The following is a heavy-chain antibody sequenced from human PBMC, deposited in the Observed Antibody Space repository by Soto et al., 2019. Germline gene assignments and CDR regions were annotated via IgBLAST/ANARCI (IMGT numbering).Heavy chain of an antibody. J-gene: IGHJ4*02. V-gene: IGHV3-48*02. CDR3: ARDLAYAFDY. D-gene: IGHD3-16*01. Sequence: GGSLRLSCAASGFTFSSFSMNWIRQAPGKGLEWLSYIRSDSNHIGYADSVRGRFTISSDIAKNSLFLQMSSLRDEDTAVYYCARDLAYAFDYWGQGTLVTVSS. CDR2: IRSDSNHI. CDR1: GFTFSSFS.